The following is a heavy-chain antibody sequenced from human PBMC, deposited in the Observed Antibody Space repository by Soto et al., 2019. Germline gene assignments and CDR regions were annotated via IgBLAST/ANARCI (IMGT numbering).Heavy chain of an antibody. CDR3: ARRGYCSDTRCSPFDY. Sequence: QVQLQESGPGLVKPSQTLSLTCTVSGGSSSSNNYFWTWIRQHPGKGLEWVGYISYSGSTYYNPSLRSRVTISVDTSKNQFSLRLSSVTAADTAVYYCARRGYCSDTRCSPFDYWGQGTLVTVSS. J-gene: IGHJ4*02. D-gene: IGHD2-2*01. V-gene: IGHV4-31*03. CDR1: GGSSSSNNYF. CDR2: ISYSGST.